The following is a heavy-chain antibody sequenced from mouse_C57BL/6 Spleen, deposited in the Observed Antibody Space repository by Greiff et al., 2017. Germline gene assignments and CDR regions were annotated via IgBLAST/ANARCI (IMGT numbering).Heavy chain of an antibody. CDR2: IYPGDGAT. V-gene: IGHV1-82*01. J-gene: IGHJ1*03. CDR3: ARGSNSWYFDV. Sequence: QVQLQQSGPELVKPGASVKISCKASGYAFSSSWMNWVKQRPGKGLEWIGRIYPGDGATNYNGKFKGKATLTADKSSSTAYMQLSSLTSEDSAVYFCARGSNSWYFDVWGTGTTVTVSS. CDR1: GYAFSSSW. D-gene: IGHD2-5*01.